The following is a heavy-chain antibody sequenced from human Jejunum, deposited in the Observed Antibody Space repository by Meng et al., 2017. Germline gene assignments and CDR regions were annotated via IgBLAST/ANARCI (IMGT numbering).Heavy chain of an antibody. D-gene: IGHD1-1*01. J-gene: IGHJ2*01. CDR2: IYYSGST. V-gene: IGHV4-31*01. CDR3: ARVNWTSSYWYFDL. CDR1: GASMSSGNYY. Sequence: QMPLQESRPGLVKPSHTLSLTCTVSGASMSSGNYYWTWIRQHPGKGLEWIGYIYYSGSTYYNPSLQSLVTISIDMSENQFSLKLTSVTAADTAVYYCARVNWTSSYWYFDLWGRGTLVTVSS.